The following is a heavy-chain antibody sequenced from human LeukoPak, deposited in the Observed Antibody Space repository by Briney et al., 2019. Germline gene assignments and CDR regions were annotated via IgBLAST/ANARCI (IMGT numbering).Heavy chain of an antibody. J-gene: IGHJ4*02. CDR3: AKSHRQNYFDY. CDR2: ISGSGGIA. V-gene: IGHV3-23*01. CDR1: GFTFSSYD. Sequence: PGGSLRLSCAVSGFTFSSYDMSWVRQAPGKGLEWISVISGSGGIAYYADSVKGRFSISKDNSRNTLFLHMNSLRAEDTAAYYCAKSHRQNYFDYWGQGTLVTVSS.